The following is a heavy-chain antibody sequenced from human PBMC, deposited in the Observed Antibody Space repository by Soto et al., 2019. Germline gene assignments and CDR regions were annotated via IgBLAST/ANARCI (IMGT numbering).Heavy chain of an antibody. J-gene: IGHJ5*02. D-gene: IGHD2-21*02. CDR1: GGSISSGGYS. Sequence: SETLSLTCSVSGGSISSGGYSWSWIRQPPGKGLEWIGYIYHSGSTYYNPSLKSRVTISVDRSKNQFSLKLSSVTAADTAVYYCATLPPRIVVVTTEMPTWGQGTLVTVSS. CDR3: ATLPPRIVVVTTEMPT. CDR2: IYHSGST. V-gene: IGHV4-30-2*01.